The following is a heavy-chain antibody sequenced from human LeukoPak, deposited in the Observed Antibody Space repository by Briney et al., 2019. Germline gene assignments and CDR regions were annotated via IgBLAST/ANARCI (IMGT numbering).Heavy chain of an antibody. J-gene: IGHJ3*02. CDR3: ARVKGRWLLRRAFDI. V-gene: IGHV4-39*07. D-gene: IGHD6-19*01. CDR1: GGSISSSSYY. CDR2: INHSGST. Sequence: PSETLSLTCTVSGGSISSSSYYWSWIRQPPGKGLEWIGEINHSGSTNYNPSLKSRVTISVDTSKNQFSLKLSSVTAADTAVYYCARVKGRWLLRRAFDIWGQGTMVTVSS.